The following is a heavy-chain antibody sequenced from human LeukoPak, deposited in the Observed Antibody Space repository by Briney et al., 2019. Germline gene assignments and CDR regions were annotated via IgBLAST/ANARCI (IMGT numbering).Heavy chain of an antibody. CDR1: GYTFTSYG. D-gene: IGHD3-9*01. CDR2: ISAYNGNT. V-gene: IGHV1-18*01. Sequence: GASVKVSCKASGYTFTSYGISWVRQAPGQGLEWMGWISAYNGNTNYAQKLQGRVTMTTDTSTSTAHMELRSLRSDDTAVYYCARTRYFDWLLIPREYFDYWGQGTLVTVSS. CDR3: ARTRYFDWLLIPREYFDY. J-gene: IGHJ4*02.